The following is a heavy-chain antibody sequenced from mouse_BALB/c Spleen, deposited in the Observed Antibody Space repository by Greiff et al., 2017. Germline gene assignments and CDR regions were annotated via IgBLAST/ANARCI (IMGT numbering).Heavy chain of an antibody. Sequence: QVQLQQSGPGLVQPSQSLSITCTVSGFSLTSYGVHWVRQSPGKGLEWLGVIWSGGSTDYNAAFISRLSISKDNSKSQVFFKMNSLQANDTAIYYCARKSLYGSSYDWYFDVWGAGTTVTVSS. V-gene: IGHV2-2*02. CDR2: IWSGGST. D-gene: IGHD1-1*01. J-gene: IGHJ1*01. CDR3: ARKSLYGSSYDWYFDV. CDR1: GFSLTSYG.